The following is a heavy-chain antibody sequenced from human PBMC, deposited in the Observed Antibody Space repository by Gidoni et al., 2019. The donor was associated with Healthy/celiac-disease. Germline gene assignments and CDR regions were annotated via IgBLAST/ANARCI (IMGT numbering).Heavy chain of an antibody. V-gene: IGHV5-51*01. D-gene: IGHD3-3*01. CDR2: IYPGDSDT. Sequence: EVQLVQSGAEVKKPGESLKISCKGSGYSFISYWIGWVRQMPGKGLEWMGIIYPGDSDTRYSPSFQGQVTISADKSISTAYLQWSSLKASDTAMYYCARRHYDFWSGYYEDDYWGQGTLVTVSS. J-gene: IGHJ4*02. CDR3: ARRHYDFWSGYYEDDY. CDR1: GYSFISYW.